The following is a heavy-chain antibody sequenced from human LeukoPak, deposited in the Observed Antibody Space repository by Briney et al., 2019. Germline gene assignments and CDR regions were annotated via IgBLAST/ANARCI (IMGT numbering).Heavy chain of an antibody. D-gene: IGHD3-22*01. CDR2: IYYSGST. CDR3: ASYAPYYYDSSGYYH. J-gene: IGHJ5*02. Sequence: SETLSLTCTVSGGSISSYYWSWIRQPPGKGLEWIGYIYYSGSTNYNPSLKSRVTISVDTSKNQFSLKLSSVTAADTAVYYCASYAPYYYDSSGYYHWGQGTLVTVSS. CDR1: GGSISSYY. V-gene: IGHV4-59*01.